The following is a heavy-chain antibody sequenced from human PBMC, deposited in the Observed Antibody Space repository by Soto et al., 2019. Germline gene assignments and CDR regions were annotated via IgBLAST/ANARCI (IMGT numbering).Heavy chain of an antibody. Sequence: QLQLQESGSGLVKPSQTLSLTCAVSGDSIYSFSWSWIRQPPGRGLEWIGYIYHDGRAFYNSSLRSRVSMSVDTSKKQICLNLRSVTAADTAVYYCARDRGYGTLDYWGQGALVTVSS. D-gene: IGHD5-18*01. CDR3: ARDRGYGTLDY. CDR2: IYHDGRA. CDR1: GDSIYSFS. V-gene: IGHV4-30-2*01. J-gene: IGHJ4*02.